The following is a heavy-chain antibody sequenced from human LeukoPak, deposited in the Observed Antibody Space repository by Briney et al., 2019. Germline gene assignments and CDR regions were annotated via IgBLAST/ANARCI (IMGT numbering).Heavy chain of an antibody. V-gene: IGHV4-38-2*01. J-gene: IGHJ3*01. CDR1: GGSISSNFY. D-gene: IGHD5-18*01. CDR2: MYPTLYHGGST. Sequence: SSETLSLTCAVSGGSISSNFYWVWIRQSPGKGLEWIATMYPTLYHGGSTFYSPSLKSRVTMSLDKSQNQFSLKLSSVTATDTAVYYCAISIGYSYGDDAFDVWGPGTGVTVSS. CDR3: AISIGYSYGDDAFDV.